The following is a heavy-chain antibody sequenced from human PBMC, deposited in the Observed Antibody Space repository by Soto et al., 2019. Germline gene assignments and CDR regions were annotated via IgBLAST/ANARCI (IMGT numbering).Heavy chain of an antibody. CDR3: ARSSIVPRLLMYPFDY. CDR1: SAPVSSTTYT. Sequence: PSETLSLTCTVSSAPVSSTTYTWGWIRQPPGKGLESIGNIYYDGNTYYNPSLKSRVTISLDTSKNQFSLRLNSVTAADTAVYYCARSSIVPRLLMYPFDYWGQGTLVTVSS. V-gene: IGHV4-39*01. CDR2: IYYDGNT. J-gene: IGHJ4*02. D-gene: IGHD2-8*01.